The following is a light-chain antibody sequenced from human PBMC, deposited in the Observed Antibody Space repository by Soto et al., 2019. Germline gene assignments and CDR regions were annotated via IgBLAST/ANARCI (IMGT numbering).Light chain of an antibody. J-gene: IGLJ2*01. CDR3: QSYDSSLSGGV. CDR2: GNS. V-gene: IGLV1-40*01. Sequence: QSVLTQPPSVSGAQGQRVTISCTGSSSNIGAGYDVHWYQQLPGTAPKLLIYGNSNRPSGVPDRFSGSKSGTSASLAITGLQAEDEADYCCQSYDSSLSGGVFGGGTKVTVL. CDR1: SSNIGAGYD.